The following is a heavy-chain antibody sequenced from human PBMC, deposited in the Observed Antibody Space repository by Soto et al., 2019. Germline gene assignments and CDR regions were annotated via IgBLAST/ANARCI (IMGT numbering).Heavy chain of an antibody. CDR3: AKVRLRGPHWFDP. Sequence: QVQLVESGGGVVQPGRSLRLSCAASGFTFSSYGMHWVRQAPGKGLEWVAVISYDGSNKYYADSVKGRFTISRDNSKNTLYLQMNSLRAEDTAVYYCAKVRLRGPHWFDPWGQGTLVTVSS. CDR2: ISYDGSNK. CDR1: GFTFSSYG. J-gene: IGHJ5*02. V-gene: IGHV3-30*18. D-gene: IGHD3-16*01.